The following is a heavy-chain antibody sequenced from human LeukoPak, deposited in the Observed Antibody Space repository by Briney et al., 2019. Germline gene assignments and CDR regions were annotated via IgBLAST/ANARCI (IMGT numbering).Heavy chain of an antibody. CDR2: INHSGST. V-gene: IGHV4-34*01. CDR3: ARAGIMYGDYRSYFDY. D-gene: IGHD4-17*01. CDR1: GGSFSGYY. J-gene: IGHJ4*02. Sequence: PSETLSLTCAVYGGSFSGYYWSWIRQPPGKGLEWIGEINHSGSTNYNPSLKSRVTISVDTSKNQFSLKLSSVTAADTAVYYCARAGIMYGDYRSYFDYWGQGTLVTVSS.